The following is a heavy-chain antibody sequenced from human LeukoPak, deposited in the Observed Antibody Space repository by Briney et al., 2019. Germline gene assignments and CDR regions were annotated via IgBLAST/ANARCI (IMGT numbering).Heavy chain of an antibody. D-gene: IGHD3-22*01. V-gene: IGHV3-30-3*01. Sequence: GGSLRLSCAASGFAFNNYAIHWVRQAPGKGLEWVAVISNDGSNKYYADSVKGRFTISRDNSKNTLYLQMNSLRAEDTAVYYCAKGFYDNSASGVFDIWGQGTMVTVSS. CDR3: AKGFYDNSASGVFDI. J-gene: IGHJ3*02. CDR1: GFAFNNYA. CDR2: ISNDGSNK.